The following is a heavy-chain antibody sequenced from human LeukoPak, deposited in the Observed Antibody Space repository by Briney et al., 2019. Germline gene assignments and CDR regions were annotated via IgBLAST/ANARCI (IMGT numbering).Heavy chain of an antibody. CDR1: GFTLSRYA. J-gene: IGHJ4*02. D-gene: IGHD3-10*01. V-gene: IGHV3-23*01. CDR2: IRGSCGDT. Sequence: TGGSLTLSCAASGFTLSRYAMIWLRQAPGKGLEWVTVIRGSCGDTYYADSMKGRFSISRDNSKNTLYLQMNSLRAEDTAVYYCAKQYYGSGNFYVRSDYWGQGALVTVSS. CDR3: AKQYYGSGNFYVRSDY.